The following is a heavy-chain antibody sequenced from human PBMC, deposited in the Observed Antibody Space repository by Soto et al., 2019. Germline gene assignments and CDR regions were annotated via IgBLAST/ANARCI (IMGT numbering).Heavy chain of an antibody. J-gene: IGHJ4*02. V-gene: IGHV4-59*01. CDR2: IYYSGST. CDR3: ARRYAGNFDY. CDR1: GGSISSYY. Sequence: QVQLQESGPGLVKPSETLSLTCTVSGGSISSYYWSWIRQPPGKGLEWIGYIYYSGSTNYNPSLKSRITISVYTSKNQVSLKLSSVTAADTAVYYCARRYAGNFDYWGQGTLVTVSS. D-gene: IGHD2-8*01.